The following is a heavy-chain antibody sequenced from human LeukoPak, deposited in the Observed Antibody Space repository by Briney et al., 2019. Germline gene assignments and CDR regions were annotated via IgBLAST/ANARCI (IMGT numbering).Heavy chain of an antibody. Sequence: VASVKVSCKASGYTFTSYDINWGRQATGQGLEWMGWMSPNSDNTGYAQKFQGRVTFTRDTSISTAYMELRSLTSEDTAVYYCARDYGGSSGWFDPWGQGTLVTVSP. J-gene: IGHJ5*02. CDR2: MSPNSDNT. V-gene: IGHV1-8*01. CDR1: GYTFTSYD. CDR3: ARDYGGSSGWFDP. D-gene: IGHD4-23*01.